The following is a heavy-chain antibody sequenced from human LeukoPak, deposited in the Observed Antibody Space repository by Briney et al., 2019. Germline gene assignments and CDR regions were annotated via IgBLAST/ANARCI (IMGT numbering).Heavy chain of an antibody. CDR3: VKGQGFILHF. Sequence: GGSLRLSCAASGFTVSNAFMHWVRQAPGKGLEWVSVIEPGNSAYYADSVQGRFTISRDKSKSTLYLQMNSLRAEDTGVYYCVKGQGFILHFWGQGTLVTVSS. D-gene: IGHD2/OR15-2a*01. CDR1: GFTVSNAF. J-gene: IGHJ4*02. V-gene: IGHV3-53*01. CDR2: IEPGNSA.